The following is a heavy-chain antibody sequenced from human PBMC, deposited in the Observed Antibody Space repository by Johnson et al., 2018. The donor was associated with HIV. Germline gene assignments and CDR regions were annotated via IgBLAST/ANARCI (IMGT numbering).Heavy chain of an antibody. CDR2: ISYDGSNK. CDR3: ARDLHAFDI. CDR1: GFTFSSYA. J-gene: IGHJ3*02. V-gene: IGHV3-30-3*01. Sequence: QMLLVESGGGVVQPGRSLRLSCAASGFTFSSYAMHWVRQAPGKGLEWVAVISYDGSNKYYADSVKGRFTISRDNSKNTLYLQMNSLRAEDTAVYYCARDLHAFDIWGPGTVVTVSS.